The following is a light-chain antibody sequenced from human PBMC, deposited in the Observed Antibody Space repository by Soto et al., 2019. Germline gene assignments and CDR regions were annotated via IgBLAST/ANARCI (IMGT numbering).Light chain of an antibody. CDR3: QQYVHWPPGT. CDR2: DTS. CDR1: QSVSSS. Sequence: IVVKQSPATLSVSPGERVTLSCRASQSVSSSLAWYQQRPGQAPRLLIYDTSTRAAGIAARFSGSGSGTEFTLTISSLQSENFAVYYCQQYVHWPPGTFGQGAMV. V-gene: IGKV3-15*01. J-gene: IGKJ1*01.